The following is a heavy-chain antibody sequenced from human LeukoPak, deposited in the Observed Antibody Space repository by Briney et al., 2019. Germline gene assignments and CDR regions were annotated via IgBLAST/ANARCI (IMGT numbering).Heavy chain of an antibody. CDR2: ISSSSSYI. CDR3: ARCLGTTCYSAGYGMDV. V-gene: IGHV3-21*01. D-gene: IGHD2-2*01. Sequence: GGSLRLSCAASGFTFSIFGMHWVRQAPGKGLEWVSSISSSSSYIYYADSLKGRFTISRDNAKNSLYLQMNSLRAEDTAVYYCARCLGTTCYSAGYGMDVWGQGTTVTVSS. J-gene: IGHJ6*02. CDR1: GFTFSIFG.